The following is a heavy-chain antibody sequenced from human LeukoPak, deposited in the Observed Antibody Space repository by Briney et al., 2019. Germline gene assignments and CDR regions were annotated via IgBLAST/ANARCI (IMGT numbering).Heavy chain of an antibody. Sequence: SKTLSLTCAVYGGSFSGYYWSWIRQPPGKGLEWIGEINHSGSTNYNPSLKSRVTISVDTSKNQFSLKLSSVTAADTAVYYCARAASVGMVRGEPGGVDYWGQGTLVTVSS. CDR3: ARAASVGMVRGEPGGVDY. J-gene: IGHJ4*02. D-gene: IGHD3-10*01. V-gene: IGHV4-34*01. CDR1: GGSFSGYY. CDR2: INHSGST.